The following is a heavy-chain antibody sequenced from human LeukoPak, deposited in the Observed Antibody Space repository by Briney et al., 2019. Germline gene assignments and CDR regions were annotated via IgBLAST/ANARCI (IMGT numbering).Heavy chain of an antibody. CDR3: ARQIDYDILTGYQRSYAMDV. J-gene: IGHJ6*02. CDR1: GGSISSSNHY. Sequence: SETLSLTCNVSGGSISSSNHYWGWIRQPPGKGLEWIGNIYYSGRSYSNPSLKSRVTISVDMFKNYFSLRLSSVTVADTAVYYCARQIDYDILTGYQRSYAMDVRGQGTTVTVSS. V-gene: IGHV4-39*01. D-gene: IGHD3-9*01. CDR2: IYYSGRS.